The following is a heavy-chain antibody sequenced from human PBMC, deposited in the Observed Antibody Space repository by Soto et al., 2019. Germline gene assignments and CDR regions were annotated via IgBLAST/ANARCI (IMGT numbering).Heavy chain of an antibody. J-gene: IGHJ5*02. V-gene: IGHV4-31*03. CDR2: IYYSGST. CDR3: ARGGGCSTSCYYNWFDP. D-gene: IGHD2-2*01. CDR1: GGSISSGGYY. Sequence: PSETLSLTCTVSGGSISSGGYYWSWIRQHPGKGLEWIGYIYYSGSTYYNPSLKSRVTISVDTSKNQFSLKLSSVTAADTAVYYCARGGGCSTSCYYNWFDPWGQGTLVTVSS.